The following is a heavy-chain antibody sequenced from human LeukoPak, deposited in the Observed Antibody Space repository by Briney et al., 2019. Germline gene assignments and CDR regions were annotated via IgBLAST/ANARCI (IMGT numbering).Heavy chain of an antibody. D-gene: IGHD1-26*01. CDR3: ARHRVKIVGATRFDDAFDI. CDR2: INHSGST. V-gene: IGHV4-34*01. J-gene: IGHJ3*02. CDR1: GGSFSGYY. Sequence: SETLSLTCAVYGGSFSGYYWSWIRQPPGKGLEWIGEINHSGSTNYNPSLKSRVTISVDTSKNQFSLKLSSVTAADTAVYYCARHRVKIVGATRFDDAFDIWGQGTMVTVSS.